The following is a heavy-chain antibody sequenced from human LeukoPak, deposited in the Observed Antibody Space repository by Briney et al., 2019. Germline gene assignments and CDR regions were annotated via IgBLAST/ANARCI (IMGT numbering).Heavy chain of an antibody. CDR2: ICCGGST. Sequence: SETLSLTCTVSGDSISSNAYYWVRIRQPPGKGLEWIGNICCGGSTFYNPSLKSRVTISMDTSKNQFSLTVNSVIDADTAVYYCARRRGGSSFIDYWGPGTLVTVSS. CDR1: GDSISSNAYY. CDR3: ARRRGGSSFIDY. V-gene: IGHV4-39*01. D-gene: IGHD6-13*01. J-gene: IGHJ4*02.